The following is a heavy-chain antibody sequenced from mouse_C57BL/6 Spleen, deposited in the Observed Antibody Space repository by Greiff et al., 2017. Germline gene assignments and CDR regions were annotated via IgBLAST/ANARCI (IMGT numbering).Heavy chain of an antibody. J-gene: IGHJ1*03. V-gene: IGHV14-3*01. CDR1: GFNIKNTY. CDR3: ARSDCGSSYWYFDV. Sequence: EVKLQESVAELVRPGASVKLSCTASGFNIKNTYMHWVKQRPEQGLEWIGRIDPANGNTKYAPKFQGKATITADTSSNTAYLQLSSLPSEDTAIYYCARSDCGSSYWYFDVWGTGTTVTVSS. D-gene: IGHD1-1*01. CDR2: IDPANGNT.